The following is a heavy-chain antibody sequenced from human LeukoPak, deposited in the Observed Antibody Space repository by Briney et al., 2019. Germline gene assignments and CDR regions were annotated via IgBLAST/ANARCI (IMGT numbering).Heavy chain of an antibody. Sequence: SETLSLTCTVSGGSISSSSYYWGWIRQPPGKGLEWIGSIYYSGSTYYNPSLKSRVTISVDTSKNQFSLKLSSVTAADTAVYYCARDRGRIAAAGVDYWGQGTLVTVSS. CDR1: GGSISSSSYY. J-gene: IGHJ4*02. CDR2: IYYSGST. V-gene: IGHV4-39*07. D-gene: IGHD6-13*01. CDR3: ARDRGRIAAAGVDY.